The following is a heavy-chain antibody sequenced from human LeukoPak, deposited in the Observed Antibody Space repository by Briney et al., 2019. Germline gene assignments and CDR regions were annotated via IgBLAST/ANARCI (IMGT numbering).Heavy chain of an antibody. CDR3: AREDDKNWFDP. V-gene: IGHV3-21*01. D-gene: IGHD1-1*01. Sequence: GGSLRLSCAASGFTFSSYSMNWVRQAPGKGLEWVSSISSSSSYIYYADSVKGRFTISRDNAKNSLYLQMNSLGAEDTAVYYCAREDDKNWFDPWGQGTLVTVSS. J-gene: IGHJ5*02. CDR1: GFTFSSYS. CDR2: ISSSSSYI.